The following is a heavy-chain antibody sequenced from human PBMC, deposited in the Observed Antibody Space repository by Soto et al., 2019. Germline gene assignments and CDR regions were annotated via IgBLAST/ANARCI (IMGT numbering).Heavy chain of an antibody. D-gene: IGHD6-19*01. CDR3: TTGQVAGTLDY. CDR2: IKSKTDGGTT. V-gene: IGHV3-15*01. Sequence: EVQLVESGGGLVKPGGSLRLSCAASGFTFSNAWMSWVRQPPGKGLEWFGRIKSKTDGGTTDYVAPVKGRFIISRDDSKNMVYLQMNSLKTEDTAMYYCTTGQVAGTLDYWGQGTLVTVSA. CDR1: GFTFSNAW. J-gene: IGHJ4*02.